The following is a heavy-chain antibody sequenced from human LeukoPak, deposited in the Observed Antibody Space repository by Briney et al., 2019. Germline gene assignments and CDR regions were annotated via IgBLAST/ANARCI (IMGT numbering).Heavy chain of an antibody. CDR3: ARVDSSRGIDY. Sequence: ASVKVSCKASGGTFSSYAISWVRQAPGQGLEWMGWISAYNGNTNYAQKLQGRVTMTTDTSTSTAYMELRSLRSDDTAVYYCARVDSSRGIDYWGQGTLVTVSS. D-gene: IGHD6-13*01. CDR1: GGTFSSYA. CDR2: ISAYNGNT. V-gene: IGHV1-18*01. J-gene: IGHJ4*02.